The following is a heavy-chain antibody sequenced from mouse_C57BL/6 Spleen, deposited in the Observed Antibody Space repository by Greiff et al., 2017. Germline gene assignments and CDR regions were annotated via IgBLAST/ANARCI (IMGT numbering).Heavy chain of an antibody. J-gene: IGHJ4*01. CDR1: GFTFSDYG. D-gene: IGHD2-3*01. Sequence: VQLVESGGGLVKPGGSLKLSCAASGFTFSDYGMHWVRQAPEKGLEWVAYISSGSSTIYYADTVKGRFTIARDNATNALFLQMTSLRSEDTAMYYCARRDGYPYAMDYWGQGTSVTVSA. CDR3: ARRDGYPYAMDY. V-gene: IGHV5-17*01. CDR2: ISSGSSTI.